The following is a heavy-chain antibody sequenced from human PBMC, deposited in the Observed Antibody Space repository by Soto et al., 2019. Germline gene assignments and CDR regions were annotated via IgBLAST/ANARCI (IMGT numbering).Heavy chain of an antibody. Sequence: SETLSLTCTVSGGSISSYYWSWIRQPPGKGLEWIGYIYYSGSTYYNPSLKSRVTISVDTSKNQFSLKLSSVTAADTAVYYCARVALGSSGYYFPSIFDYWGQGTLVTSPQ. J-gene: IGHJ4*02. D-gene: IGHD3-22*01. CDR3: ARVALGSSGYYFPSIFDY. CDR2: IYYSGST. V-gene: IGHV4-59*08. CDR1: GGSISSYY.